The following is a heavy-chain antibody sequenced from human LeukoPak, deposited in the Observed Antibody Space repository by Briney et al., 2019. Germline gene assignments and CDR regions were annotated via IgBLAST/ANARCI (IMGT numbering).Heavy chain of an antibody. CDR2: IYYSGST. D-gene: IGHD3-3*01. J-gene: IGHJ4*02. V-gene: IGHV4-31*03. CDR1: GGSISSGGYY. CDR3: ARGYDGDFDY. Sequence: SGTLSLTCTVSGGSISSGGYYWSWIGQHPGKGLEWIGYIYYSGSTYYNPSLKSRVTISVDTSKNQFSLKLSSATAADTAVYYCARGYDGDFDYWGQGTLVTVSS.